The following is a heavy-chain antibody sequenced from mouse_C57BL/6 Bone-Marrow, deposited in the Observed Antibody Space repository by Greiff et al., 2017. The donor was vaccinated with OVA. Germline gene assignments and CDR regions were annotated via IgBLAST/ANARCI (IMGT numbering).Heavy chain of an antibody. V-gene: IGHV1-54*01. CDR2: INPGSGGT. CDR3: ARRAVESYAMDY. Sequence: VQLKESGAELVRPGTSVKVSCKASGYAFTNYLIEWVKQRPGQGLEWIGVINPGSGGTNYNEKFKGKATLTADKSSSTAYMQLSSLTSEDSAVYFCARRAVESYAMDYWGQGTSVTVSS. J-gene: IGHJ4*01. CDR1: GYAFTNYL. D-gene: IGHD1-1*01.